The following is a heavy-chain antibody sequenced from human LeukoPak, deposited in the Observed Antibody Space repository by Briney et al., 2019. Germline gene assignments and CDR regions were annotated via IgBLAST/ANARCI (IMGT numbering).Heavy chain of an antibody. CDR3: ARDPRPDCYDSSGYFDY. CDR2: INPNSGGT. CDR1: GYTFTGFY. J-gene: IGHJ4*02. Sequence: ASVKVSCKASGYTFTGFYMHWVRQAPGQGLEWMGWINPNSGGTNYAQKFQGRVTMTRDTSISTTYMELGRLTSDDTAVYYCARDPRPDCYDSSGYFDYWGQGTLVTVSS. D-gene: IGHD3-22*01. V-gene: IGHV1-2*02.